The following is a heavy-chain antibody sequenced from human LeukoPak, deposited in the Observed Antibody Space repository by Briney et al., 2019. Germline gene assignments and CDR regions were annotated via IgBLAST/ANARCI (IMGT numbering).Heavy chain of an antibody. J-gene: IGHJ4*02. CDR3: ARGNTVATIIIGYYFDY. CDR2: INPNSGGT. V-gene: IGHV1-2*02. CDR1: GYTFTGYY. D-gene: IGHD5-12*01. Sequence: ASVKVSCKASGYTFTGYYMHWVRQAPGQGLEWMGWINPNSGGTNYAQKFQGRVTVTRDTSISTAYMELSRLRSDDTAVYYCARGNTVATIIIGYYFDYWGQGTLVTVSS.